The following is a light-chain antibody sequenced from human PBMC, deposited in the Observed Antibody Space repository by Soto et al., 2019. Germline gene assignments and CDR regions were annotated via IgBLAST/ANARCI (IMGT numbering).Light chain of an antibody. CDR1: QTVLYSSNNKDY. V-gene: IGKV4-1*01. J-gene: IGKJ1*01. CDR3: QQYYSTPRT. Sequence: DIVMTQSPDSLAVSLGERATINCKSSQTVLYSSNNKDYLTWYQQKPGQPPKLLIYWASTREFGVPDRFSGSGSGTDFTLTISSLQAEDVAVYYCQQYYSTPRTFGHGTKV. CDR2: WAS.